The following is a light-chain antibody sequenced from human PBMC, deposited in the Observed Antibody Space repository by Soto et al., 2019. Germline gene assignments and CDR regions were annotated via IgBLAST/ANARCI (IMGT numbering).Light chain of an antibody. CDR2: RND. CDR1: SSNIGSNY. J-gene: IGLJ1*01. V-gene: IGLV1-47*01. CDR3: AAWDDSLSAHV. Sequence: QSALTQPPSASGTPGQRVTISCSGSSSNIGSNYVYWYQQLPGTAPKLLVYRNDQRPSGVPDRFSGSKSGTSASLAFSGFRSEDEADYYCAAWDDSLSAHVFGTGTKVTVL.